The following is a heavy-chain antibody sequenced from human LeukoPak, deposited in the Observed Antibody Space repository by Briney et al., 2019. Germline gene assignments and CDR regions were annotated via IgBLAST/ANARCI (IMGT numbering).Heavy chain of an antibody. Sequence: GGSLRLSCLASGFTFSNYGMHWVRQAPGKGLEWVALIRFDGTDTYYADSVRGRFTISRDNSKNTLYLQMNSLRAEDTAVYYCAKLIAVAAAGTPTDYWGQGTLVTVSS. D-gene: IGHD6-13*01. CDR1: GFTFSNYG. CDR3: AKLIAVAAAGTPTDY. V-gene: IGHV3-30*02. J-gene: IGHJ4*02. CDR2: IRFDGTDT.